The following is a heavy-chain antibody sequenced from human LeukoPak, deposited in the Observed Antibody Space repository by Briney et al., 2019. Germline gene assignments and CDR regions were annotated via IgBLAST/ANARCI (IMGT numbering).Heavy chain of an antibody. J-gene: IGHJ4*02. CDR1: GGSISSSSYY. V-gene: IGHV4-39*07. D-gene: IGHD3-3*01. CDR3: ARGPYYDFWSGYEH. CDR2: IYYSGST. Sequence: SETLPLTCTVSGGSISSSSYYWGWIRQPPGKGLEWIGSIYYSGSTYYNPSLKSRVTISVDTSKNQFSLKLSSVTAADTAVYYCARGPYYDFWSGYEHWGQGTLVTVSS.